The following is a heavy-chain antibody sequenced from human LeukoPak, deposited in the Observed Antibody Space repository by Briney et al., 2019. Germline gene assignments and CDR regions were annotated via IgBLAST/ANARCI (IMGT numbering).Heavy chain of an antibody. J-gene: IGHJ6*04. CDR2: IKQDGSEK. V-gene: IGHV3-7*03. CDR1: GFTFSSYW. Sequence: GGSLRLSCAPSGFTFSSYWMSWVRQAPGKGLEWVANIKQDGSEKYYVDSVEGRFTISRDNAKNSLYLQMNSLRAEDTAVYYCARKAYGLDVWGKGTTVTVSS. CDR3: ARKAYGLDV.